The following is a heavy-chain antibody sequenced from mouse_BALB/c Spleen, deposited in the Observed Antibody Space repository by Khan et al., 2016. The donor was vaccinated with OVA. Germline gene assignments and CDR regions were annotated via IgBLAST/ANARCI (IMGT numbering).Heavy chain of an antibody. D-gene: IGHD2-2*01. CDR3: ARYYGNDGWYFDV. Sequence: QIQLVQSGPAMVAPSQSLSITCTVSGFSLTSYGVHWVRQPPGKGLEWLGVIWAGGSTNYNSALMSRLSISKDNSKSQVFLKMNSLQTDDTAMYYCARYYGNDGWYFDVWGAGTTVTVSS. V-gene: IGHV2-9*02. CDR1: GFSLTSYG. J-gene: IGHJ1*01. CDR2: IWAGGST.